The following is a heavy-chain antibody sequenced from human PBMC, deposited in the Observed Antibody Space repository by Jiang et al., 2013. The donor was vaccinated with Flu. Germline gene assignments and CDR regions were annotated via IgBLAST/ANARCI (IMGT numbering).Heavy chain of an antibody. J-gene: IGHJ4*02. Sequence: GAEVKKPGASVKVSCKASGYTFTGYYIHWVRQAPGQGLEWMGRLKPNSGDTIYSQKFQGRVTMTRDTSISTAYMELSRVSFDDTAIYYCARGDYGDEVDFWGQGTLVTVSS. V-gene: IGHV1-2*06. CDR2: LKPNSGDT. CDR1: GYTFTGYY. D-gene: IGHD4/OR15-4a*01. CDR3: ARGDYGDEVDF.